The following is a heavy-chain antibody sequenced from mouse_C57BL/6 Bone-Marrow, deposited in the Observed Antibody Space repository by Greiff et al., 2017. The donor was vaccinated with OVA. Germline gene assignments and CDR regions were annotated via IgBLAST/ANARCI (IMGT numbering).Heavy chain of an antibody. J-gene: IGHJ2*01. CDR2: IYPRSGNT. D-gene: IGHD4-1*01. CDR1: GYTFTSYG. V-gene: IGHV1-81*01. CDR3: ARWGTGTSGFDD. Sequence: QVQLQQSGAELARPGASVKLSCKASGYTFTSYGISWVKQRTGQGLEWIGEIYPRSGNTYYNEKFKGKATLTADKSSSTAYMELRSLTSEDSAVDFCARWGTGTSGFDDWGQGTTLTVSS.